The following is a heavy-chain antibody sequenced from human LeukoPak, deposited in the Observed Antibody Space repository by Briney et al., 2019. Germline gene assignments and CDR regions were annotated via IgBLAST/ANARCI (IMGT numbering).Heavy chain of an antibody. J-gene: IGHJ4*02. CDR1: VGSISSYY. D-gene: IGHD3-3*01. Sequence: SETLALTCAFSVGSISSYYGSWIRQPAGKGLEGSGRIYTSGSTNYNPSLKSQVTMSVDTSKNQFSLKLSSVTAADTAVYYCARDGEADFWSGYVNYFDYWGQGTLVTVSS. V-gene: IGHV4-4*07. CDR3: ARDGEADFWSGYVNYFDY. CDR2: IYTSGST.